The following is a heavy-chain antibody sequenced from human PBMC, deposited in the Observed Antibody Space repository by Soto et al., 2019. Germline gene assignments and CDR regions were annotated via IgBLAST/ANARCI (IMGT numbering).Heavy chain of an antibody. CDR3: ARELRFGEDYYGMDV. CDR1: GGSISSSSYY. D-gene: IGHD3-10*01. CDR2: IYYSGST. Sequence: SETLSLTCTVSGGSISSSSYYWGWIRQPPGKGLEWIGSIYYSGSTYYNPSPKSRVTISVDTSKNQFSLKLSSVTAADTAVYYCARELRFGEDYYGMDVWGQGTTVTVSS. V-gene: IGHV4-39*07. J-gene: IGHJ6*02.